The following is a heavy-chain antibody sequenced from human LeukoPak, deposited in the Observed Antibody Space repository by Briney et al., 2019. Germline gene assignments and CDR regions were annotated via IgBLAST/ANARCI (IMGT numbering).Heavy chain of an antibody. CDR3: ARDRIAVAFDY. Sequence: GGSLRLSCAASGFTFSSYSMNWVRQASGKGLEWVSSISSSSSYIYYADSVKGRFTISRDNAKNSLYLQMNSLRAEDTAVYYCARDRIAVAFDYWGQGTLVTVSS. D-gene: IGHD6-19*01. CDR2: ISSSSSYI. J-gene: IGHJ4*02. CDR1: GFTFSSYS. V-gene: IGHV3-21*01.